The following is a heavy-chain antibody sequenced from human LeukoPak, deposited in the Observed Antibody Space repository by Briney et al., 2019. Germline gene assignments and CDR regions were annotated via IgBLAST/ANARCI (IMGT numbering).Heavy chain of an antibody. CDR2: FDPEDGET. CDR3: ATVSSWYQLLKIGVVDAFDI. J-gene: IGHJ3*02. D-gene: IGHD2-2*01. Sequence: ASVKVSCKVSGYTLTELSMHWVRQAPGKGLEGMGGFDPEDGETIYAQKFQGRVTMTEDTSTDTAYMELSSLRSEDTAVYYCATVSSWYQLLKIGVVDAFDIWGQGTMVTVSS. CDR1: GYTLTELS. V-gene: IGHV1-24*01.